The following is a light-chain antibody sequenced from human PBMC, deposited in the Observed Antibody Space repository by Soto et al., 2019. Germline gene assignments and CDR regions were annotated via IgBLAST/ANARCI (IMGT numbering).Light chain of an antibody. CDR3: SSYTSSGTVV. CDR1: SSDVGGYTY. J-gene: IGLJ2*01. V-gene: IGLV2-14*03. CDR2: DVS. Sequence: QSALTQPASVSGSPGQSITISCTGTSSDVGGYTYVSWYQQHPGKAPKLMIYDVSNRPSGVSNRFSGSKSGNTASLTISGLQAEDEADYYCSSYTSSGTVVFGGGTQLTVL.